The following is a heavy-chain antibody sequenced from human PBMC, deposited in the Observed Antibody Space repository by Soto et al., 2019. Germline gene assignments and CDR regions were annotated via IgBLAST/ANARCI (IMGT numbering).Heavy chain of an antibody. D-gene: IGHD5-18*01. CDR2: ISYDGSNK. CDR3: ARDDVGTAMVYYYYGMDV. CDR1: GFTFSSYA. Sequence: QVQLVESGGGVVQPGRSLRLSCAASGFTFSSYAMHWVRQAPGKGLEWVAVISYDGSNKYYADSVKGRFTISRDNSKNTLYLQMNSLRAEDTAVYYCARDDVGTAMVYYYYGMDVWGQGTTVTVSS. V-gene: IGHV3-30-3*01. J-gene: IGHJ6*02.